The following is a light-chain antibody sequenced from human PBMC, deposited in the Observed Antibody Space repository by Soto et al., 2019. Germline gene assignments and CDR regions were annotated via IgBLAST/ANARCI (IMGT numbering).Light chain of an antibody. CDR1: SGHSSYA. Sequence: QPVLTQSHSASASLGASVKLTCTLSSGHSSYAIAWHQQQPEKGPRYLMKLSSDGSHSKGDGIPDRFSGYSSGAERYLTISSLQSEDEADYYCQTWDTGARVVFGGGTQLTVL. J-gene: IGLJ2*01. V-gene: IGLV4-69*01. CDR3: QTWDTGARVV. CDR2: LSSDGSH.